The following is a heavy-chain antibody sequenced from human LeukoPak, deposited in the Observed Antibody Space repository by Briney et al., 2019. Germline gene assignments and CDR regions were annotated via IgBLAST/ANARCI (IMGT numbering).Heavy chain of an antibody. Sequence: PSETLSLSCTVSGGSISSGVYYWSWIRQPPGKGLEWIVYNYYSGSTYYNPALKSRVTISVDTSKNQFSLKLSCVTAADAAVYYCARDVWGSYRSPLYYYGMDVWGQGTTVTVSS. CDR2: NYYSGST. CDR3: ARDVWGSYRSPLYYYGMDV. V-gene: IGHV4-30-4*01. D-gene: IGHD3-16*02. J-gene: IGHJ6*02. CDR1: GGSISSGVYY.